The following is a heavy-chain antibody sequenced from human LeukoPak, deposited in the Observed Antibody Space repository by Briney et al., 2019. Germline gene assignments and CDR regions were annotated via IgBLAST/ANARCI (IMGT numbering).Heavy chain of an antibody. CDR2: VHYSEST. CDR3: TREGATVDH. D-gene: IGHD5-24*01. J-gene: IGHJ4*02. CDR1: GVSITSYY. V-gene: IGHV4-59*01. Sequence: SETLSLTCTVSGVSITSYYWSWVRQPPGKGLEWIGYVHYSESTKYNPSLKNRVTISLDTSKNQFSLRLSSVTYADAALYYCTREGATVDHWGQGTLVSVSS.